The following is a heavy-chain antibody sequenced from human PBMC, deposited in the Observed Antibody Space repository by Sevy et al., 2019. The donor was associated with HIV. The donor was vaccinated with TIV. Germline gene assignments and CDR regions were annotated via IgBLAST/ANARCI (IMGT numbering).Heavy chain of an antibody. D-gene: IGHD2-21*01. J-gene: IGHJ4*02. V-gene: IGHV3-7*01. CDR3: AREVCGPEY. CDR1: GFTFTNYW. CDR2: IKEDGSEN. Sequence: GGSLRLSCAASGFTFTNYWMTWVRQAPGKGLEWVANIKEDGSENNYVESVKGRFTISRDNAKNSVYLQMNSLRAEDTAVYYCAREVCGPEYWGQGNLVTVSS.